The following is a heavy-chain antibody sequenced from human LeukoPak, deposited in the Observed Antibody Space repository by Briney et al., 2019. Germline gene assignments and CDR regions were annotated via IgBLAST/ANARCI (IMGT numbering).Heavy chain of an antibody. J-gene: IGHJ4*02. CDR3: ARDRTHYYESSGYYSRWEY. V-gene: IGHV1-2*02. CDR2: INPNSGGT. CDR1: GYTFTGYY. Sequence: ASVKVSCKASGYTFTGYYMHSVRQAPGQGLEWMGWINPNSGGTNYAQKLQGRVTMTTDTSTSTVYMELSSLKSEDTAMYYCARDRTHYYESSGYYSRWEYWGQGTLVTVSS. D-gene: IGHD3-22*01.